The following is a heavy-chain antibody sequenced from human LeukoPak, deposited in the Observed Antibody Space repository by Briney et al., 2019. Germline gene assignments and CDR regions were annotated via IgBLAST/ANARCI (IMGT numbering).Heavy chain of an antibody. V-gene: IGHV3-43*02. CDR1: GFTFHNYA. D-gene: IGHD5/OR15-5a*01. J-gene: IGHJ4*02. CDR2: TSGDGITT. CDR3: ARDHVYGGADY. Sequence: GGSLRLSCAASGFTFHNYAIHWVRQPPGKGLEWVSLTSGDGITTCFADSVKGRFTISRDNSKSSLFLQMNSLRTEDTALYYCARDHVYGGADYWGQGTLVTVSS.